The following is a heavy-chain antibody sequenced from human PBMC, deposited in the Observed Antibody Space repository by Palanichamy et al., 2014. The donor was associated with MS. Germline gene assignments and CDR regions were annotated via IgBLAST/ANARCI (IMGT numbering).Heavy chain of an antibody. CDR3: AREVYSSGWYGIDS. V-gene: IGHV3-11*06. Sequence: QVQLVESGGGVVQPGGSLRLSCAASGFTFSDYYMSWIRQAPGKGLEWVSFISSSSTFRNSADSVKGRFTVSRDNGKNLLYLQMNSLRAEDTAVYYCAREVYSSGWYGIDSWGQGTLVTVSS. J-gene: IGHJ4*02. D-gene: IGHD6-19*01. CDR1: GFTFSDYY. CDR2: ISSSSTFR.